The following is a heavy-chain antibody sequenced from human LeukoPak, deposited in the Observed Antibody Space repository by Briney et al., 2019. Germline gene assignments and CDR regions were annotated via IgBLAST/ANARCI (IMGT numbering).Heavy chain of an antibody. CDR2: ISAYNGNT. CDR3: ARLEPDFWSGYLWYFDL. CDR1: GYTFTSYG. Sequence: ASVKVSCKASGYTFTSYGISWVRQAPGQGLEWMGWISAYNGNTNYAQKLQGRVTMTTDTSTSTAYMELRSLRSDDTAVYYCARLEPDFWSGYLWYFDLWGRGTLVTVSS. J-gene: IGHJ2*01. D-gene: IGHD3-3*01. V-gene: IGHV1-18*01.